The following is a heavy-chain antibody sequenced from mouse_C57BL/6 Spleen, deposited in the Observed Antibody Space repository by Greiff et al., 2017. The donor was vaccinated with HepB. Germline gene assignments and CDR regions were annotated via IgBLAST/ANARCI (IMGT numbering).Heavy chain of an antibody. CDR1: GFTFSSYA. V-gene: IGHV5-9-1*02. D-gene: IGHD2-1*01. CDR2: ISSGGDYI. CDR3: TRGGGNYDAMDY. J-gene: IGHJ4*01. Sequence: EVQEVESGEGLVKPGGSLKLSCAASGFTFSSYAMSWVRQTPEKRLEWVAYISSGGDYIYYADTVKGRFTISRDNARNTLYLQMSSLKSEDTAMYYCTRGGGNYDAMDYWGQGTSVTVSS.